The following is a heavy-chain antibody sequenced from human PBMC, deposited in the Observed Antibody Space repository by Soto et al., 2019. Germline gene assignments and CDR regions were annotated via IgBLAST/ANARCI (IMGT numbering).Heavy chain of an antibody. D-gene: IGHD3-3*01. Sequence: SCAASGFTFSDHYMDWVRQAPGKGLEWVGRITNKANSDTTEYAASVKGRFTISRDDSQNSLYLQMNSLKTEDTAVYYCAGRITIFGVVVIIWGQGTLVTVSS. CDR3: AGRITIFGVVVII. J-gene: IGHJ4*02. V-gene: IGHV3-72*01. CDR1: GFTFSDHY. CDR2: ITNKANSDTT.